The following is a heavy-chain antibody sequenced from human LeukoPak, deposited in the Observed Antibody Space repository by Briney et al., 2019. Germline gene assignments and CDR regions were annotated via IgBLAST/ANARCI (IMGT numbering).Heavy chain of an antibody. CDR3: ARLGYCSSTSCYGYYYSGMDV. V-gene: IGHV1-69*04. J-gene: IGHJ6*02. CDR2: IIPILGIA. Sequence: SVKVSCKASGGTFSSYAISWVRQAPGQGLEWMGRIIPILGIANYAQKFQGRVTITADKSTSTAYMELSSLRSEDTAVYYCARLGYCSSTSCYGYYYSGMDVWGQGTTVTVSS. D-gene: IGHD2-2*01. CDR1: GGTFSSYA.